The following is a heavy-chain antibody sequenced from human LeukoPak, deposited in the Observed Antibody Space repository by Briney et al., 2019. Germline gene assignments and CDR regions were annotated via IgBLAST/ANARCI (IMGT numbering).Heavy chain of an antibody. V-gene: IGHV4-59*01. CDR1: GGSISSYY. CDR2: IYYSGST. D-gene: IGHD6-13*01. Sequence: SETLSLTCTVSGGSISSYYWSWIRQPPGKGLEWIGYIYYSGSTNYSPSLKSRVTISVDTSKNQFSLKLSSVTAADTAMYYCTRTIGSTWTFDYWGQGTLVTVSS. CDR3: TRTIGSTWTFDY. J-gene: IGHJ4*02.